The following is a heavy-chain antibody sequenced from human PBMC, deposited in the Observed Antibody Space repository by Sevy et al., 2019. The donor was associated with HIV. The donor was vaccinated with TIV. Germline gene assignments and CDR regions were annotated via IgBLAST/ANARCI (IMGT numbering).Heavy chain of an antibody. CDR1: GFTFSSYS. CDR2: ISSSSSTI. Sequence: GGSLRLSCAASGFTFSSYSMNWVRQAPGKGLEWVSYISSSSSTIYYADSVKGRFTISRDNAKNSLYLQVNSLRDEDTAVYYCARDGGPYGDYDYYWGQGTLVTVSS. J-gene: IGHJ4*02. V-gene: IGHV3-48*02. CDR3: ARDGGPYGDYDYY. D-gene: IGHD4-17*01.